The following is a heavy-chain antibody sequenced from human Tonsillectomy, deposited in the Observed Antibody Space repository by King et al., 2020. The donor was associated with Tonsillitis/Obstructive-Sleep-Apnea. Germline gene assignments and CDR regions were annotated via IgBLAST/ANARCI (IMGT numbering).Heavy chain of an antibody. J-gene: IGHJ4*02. CDR1: GFTFDDYG. Sequence: VQLVESGGGVVRPGGSLRLSCAASGFTFDDYGMSWVRQAPGQGLAWFSGINWNGVRTVYADSVKGRFTISRDNAKNSLYLQMNSLRAEDTALYYCARWRPWLRSYYFDYWGQGTLVTGSA. D-gene: IGHD5-12*01. CDR3: ARWRPWLRSYYFDY. CDR2: INWNGVRT. V-gene: IGHV3-20*04.